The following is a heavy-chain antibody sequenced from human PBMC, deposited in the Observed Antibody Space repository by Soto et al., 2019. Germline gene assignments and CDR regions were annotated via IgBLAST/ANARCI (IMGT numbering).Heavy chain of an antibody. Sequence: EVPLVESGGGLVQPGRSLRLSCAASGFTFDDYAMHWVRQAPGKGLEWVSGISWNSNSIGYADFVKGRFTISRDNAKNSLFLQMNSLRAEDTAFYYCAKIRYSGYDTGFFDSWGQGTLVTVSS. CDR3: AKIRYSGYDTGFFDS. CDR2: ISWNSNSI. J-gene: IGHJ4*02. V-gene: IGHV3-9*01. D-gene: IGHD5-12*01. CDR1: GFTFDDYA.